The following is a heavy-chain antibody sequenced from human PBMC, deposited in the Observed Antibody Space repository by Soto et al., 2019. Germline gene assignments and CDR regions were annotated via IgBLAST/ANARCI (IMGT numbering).Heavy chain of an antibody. D-gene: IGHD3-3*01. J-gene: IGHJ4*01. CDR2: IKQHGTER. Sequence: EVQLVESGGGLVQPGGSLRLSCAASGFTFSNYWMSWVRQPPGKGLEWVANIKQHGTERYYGESVQGRFTISRDNAKNLVYLEMNSLTIDATAVYYCARDCTPTDFWAGFWTYWGHGTLVTVSS. CDR1: GFTFSNYW. V-gene: IGHV3-7*05. CDR3: ARDCTPTDFWAGFWTY.